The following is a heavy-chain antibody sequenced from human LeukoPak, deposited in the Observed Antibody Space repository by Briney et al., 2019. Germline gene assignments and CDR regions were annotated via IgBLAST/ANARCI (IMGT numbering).Heavy chain of an antibody. D-gene: IGHD2-21*01. CDR3: AKGMGVTVVNVLPADY. CDR2: ISGSGGST. V-gene: IGHV3-23*01. CDR1: GFTFSSYG. J-gene: IGHJ4*02. Sequence: RPGGSLRLSCAASGFTFSSYGMHWVRQAPGKGLEWVSGISGSGGSTYYADSVKGRFTISRDNSKNTLYLQMNSLRAEDTAIYYCAKGMGVTVVNVLPADYWGQGTLVTVSS.